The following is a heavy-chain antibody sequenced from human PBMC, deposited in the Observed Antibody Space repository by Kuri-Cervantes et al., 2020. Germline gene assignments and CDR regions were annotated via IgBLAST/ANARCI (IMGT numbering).Heavy chain of an antibody. CDR3: ARAVRAGFFDS. CDR1: GFTVSSNY. CDR2: IYSGGST. V-gene: IGHV3-53*04. D-gene: IGHD5-24*01. J-gene: IGHJ4*02. Sequence: WGSLSLTCAASGFTVSSNYMSWVRQAPGKGLEWVTIIYSGGSTYYANSVKGRFTISRHNSKNTLYVQMNSLGAEDTAVYYCARAVRAGFFDSWGQGTLVTVSS.